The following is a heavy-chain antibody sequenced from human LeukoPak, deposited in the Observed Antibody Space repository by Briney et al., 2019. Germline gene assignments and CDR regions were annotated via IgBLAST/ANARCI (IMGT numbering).Heavy chain of an antibody. CDR1: GFTVSSNY. D-gene: IGHD4-11*01. CDR2: ISSSSYI. Sequence: GGSLRLSCAASGFTVSSNYMSWVRQAPGKGLEWVSCISSSSYIYYADSVKGRFTISRDNAKNSLYLQMNSLRAEDTAVYYCARELTLTVTNDYWGQGTLVTVSS. CDR3: ARELTLTVTNDY. J-gene: IGHJ4*02. V-gene: IGHV3-69-1*01.